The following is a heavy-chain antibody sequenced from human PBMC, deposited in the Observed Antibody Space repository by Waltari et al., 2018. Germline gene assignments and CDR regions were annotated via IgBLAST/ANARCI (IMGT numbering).Heavy chain of an antibody. V-gene: IGHV3-21*01. CDR2: ISSISSYI. CDR1: GLTFSSYS. CDR3: ARDKPPGRSGWYSGAFDI. Sequence: EVQLVESGGGLVKPGWSLRLSCAASGLTFSSYSMNWVRQAPGKGLEWASSISSISSYIYAADSVKGRFTISRDNAKNSRYRQMNSLRAEDTAVDYCARDKPPGRSGWYSGAFDIWGQGTMVTVSS. J-gene: IGHJ3*02. D-gene: IGHD6-19*01.